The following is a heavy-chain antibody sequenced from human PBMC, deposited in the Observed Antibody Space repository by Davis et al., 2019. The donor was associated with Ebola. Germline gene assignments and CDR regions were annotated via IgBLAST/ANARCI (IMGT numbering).Heavy chain of an antibody. J-gene: IGHJ5*02. Sequence: GGSLRLSCAASGFTFSSYWMSWVRQAPGKGLEWVSSISSSSSYIYYADSVKGRFTISRDNAKNSLYLQMNSLRAEDTAVYYCARDSVDIVATINWFDPWGQGTLVTVSS. CDR2: ISSSSSYI. D-gene: IGHD5-12*01. V-gene: IGHV3-21*01. CDR3: ARDSVDIVATINWFDP. CDR1: GFTFSSYW.